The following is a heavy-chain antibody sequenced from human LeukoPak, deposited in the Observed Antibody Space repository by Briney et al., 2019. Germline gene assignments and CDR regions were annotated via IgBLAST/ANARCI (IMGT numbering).Heavy chain of an antibody. V-gene: IGHV3-30*04. D-gene: IGHD2-2*01. CDR2: ISYDGSNK. Sequence: GGSLRLSCAASGFTFSSYAMHWVRQAPGKGLEWVAVISYDGSNKYYADSVKGRFTISRDNSKNTLYLQMNSLRAEDTAVYYCSRRDFDYWGQGTLVTVSS. J-gene: IGHJ4*02. CDR3: SRRDFDY. CDR1: GFTFSSYA.